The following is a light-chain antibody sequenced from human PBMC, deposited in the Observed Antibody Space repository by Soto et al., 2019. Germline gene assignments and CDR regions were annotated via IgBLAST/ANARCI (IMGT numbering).Light chain of an antibody. CDR2: EAS. V-gene: IGKV1-5*03. J-gene: IGKJ1*01. CDR3: QQYNTYWT. Sequence: DIQMTQSPSTLSASVGDRVTITCRASQSISSWLAWYQQKPGKAPKLLIYEASKLESGVPSRFSGSGSGTEFTLTINSLQPDDFATYFCQQYNTYWTFGQGTRVEIK. CDR1: QSISSW.